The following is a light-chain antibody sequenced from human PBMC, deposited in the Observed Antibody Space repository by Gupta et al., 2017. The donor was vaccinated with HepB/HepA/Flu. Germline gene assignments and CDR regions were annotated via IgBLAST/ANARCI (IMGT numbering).Light chain of an antibody. J-gene: IGKJ1*01. V-gene: IGKV1-39*01. CDR1: QTISNQ. Sequence: DFQMPHSPSSLSASVGDRVTITCRASQTISNQLNWYQQKPGKVPKLLIYAASTWQSGVPSSFSGSGSGTEFTLTISSLQTEDVATYECQQGNRSPWTFGQGTKVEIK. CDR3: QQGNRSPWT. CDR2: AAS.